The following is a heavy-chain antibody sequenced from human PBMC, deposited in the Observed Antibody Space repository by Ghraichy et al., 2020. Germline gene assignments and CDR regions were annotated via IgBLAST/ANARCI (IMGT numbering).Heavy chain of an antibody. V-gene: IGHV4-39*07. CDR3: ARINRRGKYFDY. Sequence: SETLSLTCTVSGGSISSSSYYWGWIRQPPGKGLEWIGSIYYSGSTYYNPSLKSRVTISVDTSKNQFSLKLSSVTAADTAVYYCARINRRGKYFDYWGQGTLVTVSS. CDR1: GGSISSSSYY. D-gene: IGHD2/OR15-2a*01. J-gene: IGHJ4*02. CDR2: IYYSGST.